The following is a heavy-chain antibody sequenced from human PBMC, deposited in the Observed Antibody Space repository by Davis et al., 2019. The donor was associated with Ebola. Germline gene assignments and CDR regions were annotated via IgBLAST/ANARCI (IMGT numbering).Heavy chain of an antibody. V-gene: IGHV4-59*12. CDR2: VHYSGST. CDR1: GGSIGNYY. J-gene: IGHJ4*02. D-gene: IGHD3-3*01. CDR3: ARLRGDYSDDFDF. Sequence: SETLSLTCSVSGGSIGNYYWSWIRQAPGKGLEWIGYVHYSGSTHYNPSLKSRVTISVDTSKNQFSLKLSSVTAADTAVYYCARLRGDYSDDFDFWGQGTLVTVSS.